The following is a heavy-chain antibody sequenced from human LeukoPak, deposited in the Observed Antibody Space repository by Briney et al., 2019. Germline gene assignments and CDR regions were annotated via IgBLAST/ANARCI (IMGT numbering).Heavy chain of an antibody. Sequence: GGSLRLSCVASGFTFSSYWMNWLRQAPGTGLEWVANINQDGTTKYYLDSVKGRFTISRDNAKNSLYLQMNSLRAEETAIYYCARGLTTIPNSFDPWGQGTLVTVSS. CDR1: GFTFSSYW. J-gene: IGHJ5*02. CDR2: INQDGTTK. CDR3: ARGLTTIPNSFDP. V-gene: IGHV3-7*01. D-gene: IGHD4-17*01.